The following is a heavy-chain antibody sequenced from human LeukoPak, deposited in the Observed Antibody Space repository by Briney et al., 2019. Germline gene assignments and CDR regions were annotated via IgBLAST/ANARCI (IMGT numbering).Heavy chain of an antibody. V-gene: IGHV1-69*04. CDR1: GGTFSGYA. D-gene: IGHD2-15*01. CDR3: ARAQFYCSGGSCYSEFDY. CDR2: IIPILGIA. Sequence: SVKVSCKASGGTFSGYAISWVRQAPGQGLEWMGRIIPILGIANYAQKFQGRVTITADKSTSTAYMELSSLRSEDTAVYYCARAQFYCSGGSCYSEFDYWGQGTLVTVSS. J-gene: IGHJ4*02.